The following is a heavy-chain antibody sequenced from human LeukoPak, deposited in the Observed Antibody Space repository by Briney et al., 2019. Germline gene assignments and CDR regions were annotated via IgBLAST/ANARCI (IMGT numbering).Heavy chain of an antibody. J-gene: IGHJ4*02. V-gene: IGHV3-30*04. CDR2: ISYDGSNK. CDR3: AKDSSGYYYSLDY. D-gene: IGHD3-22*01. CDR1: GFTSSSYA. Sequence: GGSLRLSCAASGFTSSSYAMHWVRQAPGKGLEWVAVISYDGSNKYYADSVKGRFTISRDNSKNTLYLQMNSLRAEDTAVYCCAKDSSGYYYSLDYWGQGTLVTVSS.